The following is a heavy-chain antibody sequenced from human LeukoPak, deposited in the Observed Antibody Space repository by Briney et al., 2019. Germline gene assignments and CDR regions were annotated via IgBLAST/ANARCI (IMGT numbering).Heavy chain of an antibody. CDR2: IYPGDSGT. V-gene: IGHV5-51*01. Sequence: GESPKISCKGSGYSFTSYWIGWVRQMPGKGLEWMGIIYPGDSGTRYSPSFQGQVTISADKSISTAYLQWSSLKASDTAMYYCARRYYYYDSSGYLVGYYFDYWGQGTLVTVSS. D-gene: IGHD3-22*01. CDR1: GYSFTSYW. J-gene: IGHJ4*02. CDR3: ARRYYYYDSSGYLVGYYFDY.